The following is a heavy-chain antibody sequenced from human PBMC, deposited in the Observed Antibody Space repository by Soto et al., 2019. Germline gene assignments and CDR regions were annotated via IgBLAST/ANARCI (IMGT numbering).Heavy chain of an antibody. Sequence: ASVKVSCKASGYTFTGYYMHWVRQAPGQGLEWMGWINPNSGGTNYAQKFQGRVTMTRDTSISTAYMELSRLRSDDTAVYYCASERRVYCCGGSCDSRGETNWLDPWGQGTLVTVSS. CDR2: INPNSGGT. V-gene: IGHV1-2*02. CDR1: GYTFTGYY. CDR3: ASERRVYCCGGSCDSRGETNWLDP. D-gene: IGHD2-15*01. J-gene: IGHJ5*02.